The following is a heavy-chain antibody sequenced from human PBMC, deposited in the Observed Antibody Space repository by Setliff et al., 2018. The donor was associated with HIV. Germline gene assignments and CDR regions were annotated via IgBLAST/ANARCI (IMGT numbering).Heavy chain of an antibody. CDR3: ARLASTRDWYFDL. Sequence: SETLSLTCTVSGGSISISNYYWGWIRQPPGKGLEWVGSIYYIGTTYYNPSLKSRVTISIDTSKNDFSLKLTSVTAADTAMYYCARLASTRDWYFDLWGRGTLVTVSS. J-gene: IGHJ2*01. V-gene: IGHV4-39*02. CDR2: IYYIGTT. CDR1: GGSISISNYY.